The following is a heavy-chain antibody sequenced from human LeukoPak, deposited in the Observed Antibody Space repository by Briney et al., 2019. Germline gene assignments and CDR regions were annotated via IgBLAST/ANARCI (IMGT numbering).Heavy chain of an antibody. CDR2: IYHSGST. Sequence: SQTLSLTCAVSGGSISSGGYSWSWIRQPPGKGLEWIGHIYHSGSTYYNPSLKSRVTISVDRSKNQFSLKLSSVTAADTAVYYCARQYCSGGSCYSYLDYWGQGTLVTVSS. J-gene: IGHJ4*02. V-gene: IGHV4-30-2*01. CDR3: ARQYCSGGSCYSYLDY. D-gene: IGHD2-15*01. CDR1: GGSISSGGYS.